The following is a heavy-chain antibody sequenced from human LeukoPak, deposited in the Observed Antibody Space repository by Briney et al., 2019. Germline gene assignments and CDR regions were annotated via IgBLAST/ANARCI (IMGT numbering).Heavy chain of an antibody. D-gene: IGHD4/OR15-4a*01. CDR1: GFTSSNAW. J-gene: IGHJ3*02. CDR2: IKSKTDGGTR. Sequence: PGGSLRLSCAVSGFTSSNAWMSWVRQAPGKGLEWVGRIKSKTDGGTRDYAAPVKGRFTISRDDSKNTLYLQVNSLKTEDTAVYYCTTFDYAAFLIWGQGTMVTVSS. V-gene: IGHV3-15*01. CDR3: TTFDYAAFLI.